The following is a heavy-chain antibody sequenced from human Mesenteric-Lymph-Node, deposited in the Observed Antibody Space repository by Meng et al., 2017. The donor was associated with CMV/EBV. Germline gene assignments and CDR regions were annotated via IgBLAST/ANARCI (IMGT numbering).Heavy chain of an antibody. V-gene: IGHV4-39*07. J-gene: IGHJ5*02. CDR2: IYYSGST. CDR1: GGSISSSSYY. Sequence: SETLSLTCTVSGGSISSSSYYWGWIRQPPGKGLEWIGSIYYSGSTYYNPSLKSRVTISVDTSKNQFSLKLSSVTAADTAVYYCARGRRRIAAAGGFDPWGQGTPVTVSS. CDR3: ARGRRRIAAAGGFDP. D-gene: IGHD6-13*01.